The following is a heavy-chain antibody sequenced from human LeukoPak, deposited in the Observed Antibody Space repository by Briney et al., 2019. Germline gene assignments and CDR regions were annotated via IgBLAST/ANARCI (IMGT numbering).Heavy chain of an antibody. D-gene: IGHD3-9*01. J-gene: IGHJ4*02. V-gene: IGHV1-2*02. CDR3: ARDNEWDILTGYFPGDY. CDR1: GYTFTVYY. Sequence: ASVTVSCTSSGYTFTVYYMHWVRQAPGQGLEWMGWINPNSGGTKYAQKFQGRVTMTRDTSISTAYMELSRLRSDDTAVYYCARDNEWDILTGYFPGDYWGQGTLVTVSS. CDR2: INPNSGGT.